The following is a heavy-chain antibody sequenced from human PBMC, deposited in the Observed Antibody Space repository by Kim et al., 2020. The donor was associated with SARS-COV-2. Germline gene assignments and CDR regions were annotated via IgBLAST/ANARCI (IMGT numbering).Heavy chain of an antibody. J-gene: IGHJ2*01. CDR2: IYYSGNT. Sequence: SETLSLTCTVSGDSISSSSHYWGWIRQPPGKGLEWVGSIYYSGNTYYNPSLKSRVTISVDTSKNQFSLKLSSVTAADTAVYYCARLSGIAVAGTRLWYFDLWGRGTLVTVSS. CDR3: ARLSGIAVAGTRLWYFDL. CDR1: GDSISSSSHY. V-gene: IGHV4-39*01. D-gene: IGHD6-19*01.